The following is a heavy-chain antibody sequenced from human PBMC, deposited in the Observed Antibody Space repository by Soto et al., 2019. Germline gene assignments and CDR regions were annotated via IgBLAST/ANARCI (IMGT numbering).Heavy chain of an antibody. CDR3: ERLWNDAVWAATPFDF. Sequence: SETLSLTCTVSGGSLSRYYWSWIRQPPGKGLEWIGYIYYSGSTNYNPSLKSRVTISVDTSKNQFSLKLSSVTAADTAVYYCERLWNDAVWAATPFDFWGQGTLVTVSS. J-gene: IGHJ4*02. CDR2: IYYSGST. V-gene: IGHV4-59*08. D-gene: IGHD1-1*01. CDR1: GGSLSRYY.